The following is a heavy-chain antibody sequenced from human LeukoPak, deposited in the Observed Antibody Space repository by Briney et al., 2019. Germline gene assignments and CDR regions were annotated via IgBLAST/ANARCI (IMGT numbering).Heavy chain of an antibody. Sequence: GSSVKVSCKASGGTFSSYAISWVRQAPGQELEWMGGIIPIFGTANYAQKFQGRVTITADESTSTAYMELSSLRSEDTAVYYCARDPITVTTGGRYYYYGMDVWGKGTTVTVSS. CDR2: IIPIFGTA. D-gene: IGHD4-11*01. CDR1: GGTFSSYA. CDR3: ARDPITVTTGGRYYYYGMDV. J-gene: IGHJ6*04. V-gene: IGHV1-69*01.